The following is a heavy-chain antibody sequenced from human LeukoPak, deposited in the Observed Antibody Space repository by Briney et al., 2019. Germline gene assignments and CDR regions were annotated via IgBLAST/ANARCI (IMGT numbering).Heavy chain of an antibody. D-gene: IGHD1-26*01. Sequence: SETLSLTCTVSGGSISSGGYYWSWIRQHPGKGLEWIGYIYYSGSTYYNPSLKSRVTISVDTSKNQFSLKLSSATAADTAVYYCASRVGADYYYYGMDVWGQGTTVTVSS. V-gene: IGHV4-31*03. J-gene: IGHJ6*02. CDR1: GGSISSGGYY. CDR3: ASRVGADYYYYGMDV. CDR2: IYYSGST.